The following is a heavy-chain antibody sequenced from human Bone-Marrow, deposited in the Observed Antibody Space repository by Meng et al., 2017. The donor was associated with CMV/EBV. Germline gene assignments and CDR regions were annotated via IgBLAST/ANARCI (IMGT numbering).Heavy chain of an antibody. CDR1: SSY. Sequence: SSYWSWIRQPPGKGLEWIGYIYYSGSTNYNPSLKSRVTISVDTSKNQFSLKLSSVTAADTAVYYCARGTITYDFWSGYIGVPYFDYWGQGTLVTVSS. D-gene: IGHD3-3*01. CDR2: IYYSGST. J-gene: IGHJ4*02. V-gene: IGHV4-61*06. CDR3: ARGTITYDFWSGYIGVPYFDY.